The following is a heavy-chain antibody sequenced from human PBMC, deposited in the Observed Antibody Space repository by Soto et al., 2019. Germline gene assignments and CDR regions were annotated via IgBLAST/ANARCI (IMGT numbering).Heavy chain of an antibody. CDR2: ISSSSSYI. V-gene: IGHV3-21*01. D-gene: IGHD2-21*02. J-gene: IGHJ6*03. Sequence: GGSLRLSCAASGFTFSSYSMNWVRQAPGKGLEWVSSISSSSSYIYYAGSVKGRFTISRDNAKNSLYLQMNGLRAEDTAVYYCARGGGDYLGGYYMDVWGKGTTVTVSS. CDR1: GFTFSSYS. CDR3: ARGGGDYLGGYYMDV.